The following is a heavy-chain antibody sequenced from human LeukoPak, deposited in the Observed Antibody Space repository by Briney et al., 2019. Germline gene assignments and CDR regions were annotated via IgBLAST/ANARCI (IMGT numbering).Heavy chain of an antibody. D-gene: IGHD3-9*01. V-gene: IGHV4-31*03. CDR1: GGSISSGGYY. Sequence: SQTLSLTCTVSGGSISSGGYYWSWIRQHPGKGLEWIGYIYYSGSTHYNLSLKSRVTISVDTSKNQFSLKLSSVTAADTAVYYCARDMTDWWFDPWGQGTLVTVSS. CDR2: IYYSGST. CDR3: ARDMTDWWFDP. J-gene: IGHJ5*02.